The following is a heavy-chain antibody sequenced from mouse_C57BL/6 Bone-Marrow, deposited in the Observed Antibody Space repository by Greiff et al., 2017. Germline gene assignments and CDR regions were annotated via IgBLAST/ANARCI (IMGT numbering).Heavy chain of an antibody. V-gene: IGHV5-12*01. CDR1: GFTFSDYY. J-gene: IGHJ4*01. Sequence: EVKLVESGGGLVQPGGSLKLSCAASGFTFSDYYMYWVRQTPEKRLEWVAYISNGGGSTYYPDTVKGRFTISRDNAKNTLYLQMSRLKSEDTAMYYCARQGYSNLYYAMDDWGQGTSVTVSS. D-gene: IGHD2-5*01. CDR3: ARQGYSNLYYAMDD. CDR2: ISNGGGST.